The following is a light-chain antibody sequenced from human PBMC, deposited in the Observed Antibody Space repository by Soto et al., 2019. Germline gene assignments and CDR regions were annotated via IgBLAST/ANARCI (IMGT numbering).Light chain of an antibody. J-gene: IGLJ3*02. Sequence: QSVLSQPPSASGTPGQRVTISCSGSSSNIGSNTVHWYQQLAGTAPKLLIYSNNQRPSGVPDRFSGSKSRTSASLAISGLRSEDEADYYCAAWDDSLIGVVFGGGTKVTVL. CDR2: SNN. CDR3: AAWDDSLIGVV. V-gene: IGLV1-44*01. CDR1: SSNIGSNT.